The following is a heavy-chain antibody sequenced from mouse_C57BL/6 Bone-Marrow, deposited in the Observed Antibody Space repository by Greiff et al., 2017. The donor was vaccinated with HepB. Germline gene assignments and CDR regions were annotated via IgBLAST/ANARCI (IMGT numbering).Heavy chain of an antibody. CDR3: ARYGYGSSYSAWFAY. CDR1: GFTFSDYG. J-gene: IGHJ3*01. V-gene: IGHV5-17*01. Sequence: EVKLVESGGGLVKPGGSLKLSCAASGFTFSDYGMHWVRQAPEKGLEWVAYISSGSSTIYYADTVKGRFTISRDNAKNTLFLQMTSLRSEDTAMYYCARYGYGSSYSAWFAYWGQGTLVTVSA. D-gene: IGHD1-1*01. CDR2: ISSGSSTI.